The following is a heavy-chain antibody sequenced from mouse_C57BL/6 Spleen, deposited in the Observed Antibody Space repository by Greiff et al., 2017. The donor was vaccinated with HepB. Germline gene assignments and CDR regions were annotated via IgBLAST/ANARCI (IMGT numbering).Heavy chain of an antibody. J-gene: IGHJ1*03. D-gene: IGHD1-1*01. Sequence: QVQLQQPGAELVKPGASVKLSCKASGYTFTSYWMHWVKQRPGLGLEWIGMIHPNSGSTNYNEKFKSKATLTVDKSSSTAYMQLSSLTSEDSAVYYCANYYGSRGYFDVWGTGTTVTVSS. V-gene: IGHV1-64*01. CDR3: ANYYGSRGYFDV. CDR2: IHPNSGST. CDR1: GYTFTSYW.